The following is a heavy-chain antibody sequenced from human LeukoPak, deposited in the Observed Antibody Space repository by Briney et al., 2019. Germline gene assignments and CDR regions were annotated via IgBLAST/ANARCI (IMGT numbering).Heavy chain of an antibody. CDR3: AKYLAVTTRMPNYFDY. CDR1: GFIFSSYA. CDR2: ISGSGGST. D-gene: IGHD4-17*01. J-gene: IGHJ4*02. V-gene: IGHV3-23*01. Sequence: GGSLRLSCAASGFIFSSYAMSWVRQAPGKGLEWVSAISGSGGSTYYADSVKGRFTISRDNSKNTLYLQMNSLRAEDTAVYYCAKYLAVTTRMPNYFDYWGQGTLVTVSS.